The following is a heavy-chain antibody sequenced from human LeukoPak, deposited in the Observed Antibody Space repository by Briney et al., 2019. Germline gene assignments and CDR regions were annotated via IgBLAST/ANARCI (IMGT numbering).Heavy chain of an antibody. CDR2: IYHSGST. CDR1: GGSISSGGYY. V-gene: IGHV4-30-2*01. Sequence: SETLSLTCTVSGGSISSGGYYWSWIRQPPGKGLEWIGYIYHSGSTYYNPSLKSRVTISVDRSKNQFSLKLSSVTAADTAVYYCAKDYYSNYVPYYFDYWGQGTLVTVSS. J-gene: IGHJ4*02. CDR3: AKDYYSNYVPYYFDY. D-gene: IGHD4-11*01.